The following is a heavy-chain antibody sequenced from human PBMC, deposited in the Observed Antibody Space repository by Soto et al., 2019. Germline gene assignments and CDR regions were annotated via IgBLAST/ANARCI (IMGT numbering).Heavy chain of an antibody. D-gene: IGHD6-13*01. J-gene: IGHJ4*02. CDR3: TRQYSSSWYVRYYFDY. V-gene: IGHV3-15*01. Sequence: GVSLRLSCAASGFTFSNAWMSWVRQAPGKGLEWVGRIKSKTDGGTTDYAAPVKGRFTISRDASKNTLYLQMNSLKTEDTAVYYCTRQYSSSWYVRYYFDYWGQGTLVTVSS. CDR1: GFTFSNAW. CDR2: IKSKTDGGTT.